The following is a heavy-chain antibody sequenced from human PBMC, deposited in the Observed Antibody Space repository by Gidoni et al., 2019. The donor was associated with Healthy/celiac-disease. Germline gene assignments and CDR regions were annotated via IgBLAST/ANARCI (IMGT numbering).Heavy chain of an antibody. Sequence: EVQLVESGGGLVKPGGSLRLSCAASGFTFSHAWMSWVRQAPGKGLEWVGRIKSKTDGGTTDYAAPVKGRFTISRDDSKNTLYLQMNSLKTEDTAVYYCTTDYMTASPDAFDIWGQGTMVTVSS. CDR2: IKSKTDGGTT. CDR1: GFTFSHAW. CDR3: TTDYMTASPDAFDI. J-gene: IGHJ3*02. D-gene: IGHD2-2*02. V-gene: IGHV3-15*01.